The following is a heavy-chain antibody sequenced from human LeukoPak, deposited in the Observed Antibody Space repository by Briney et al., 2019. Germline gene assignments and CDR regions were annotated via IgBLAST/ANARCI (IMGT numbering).Heavy chain of an antibody. CDR1: GFTFSSYA. Sequence: GGSLRLSCAASGFTFSSYAVTWVRQAPGKGLEWVSAISGSGGSTYYADSVKGRFTISRDNSKNTLYLQMNSLRAEDTAVYYCAKGDRSSTSCYIDFWGQGTLVTVSS. CDR2: ISGSGGST. V-gene: IGHV3-23*01. CDR3: AKGDRSSTSCYIDF. J-gene: IGHJ4*02. D-gene: IGHD2-2*02.